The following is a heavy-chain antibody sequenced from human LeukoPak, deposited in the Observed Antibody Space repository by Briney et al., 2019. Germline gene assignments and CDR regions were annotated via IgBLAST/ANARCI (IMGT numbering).Heavy chain of an antibody. Sequence: SVKVSCKASGGTFSSYAISGVRQAPGQGLEWMGRIIPILGIANYAQKFQGRVTITADKSTSTAYMELSSLRSEDTAVYYCARDRFNSGSYQYYFDYWGQGTLVTVSS. CDR1: GGTFSSYA. V-gene: IGHV1-69*04. CDR3: ARDRFNSGSYQYYFDY. D-gene: IGHD1-26*01. CDR2: IIPILGIA. J-gene: IGHJ4*02.